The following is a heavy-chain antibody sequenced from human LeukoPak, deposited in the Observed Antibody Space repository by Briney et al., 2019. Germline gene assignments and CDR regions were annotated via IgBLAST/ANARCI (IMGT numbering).Heavy chain of an antibody. D-gene: IGHD1-26*01. CDR3: AKSGGYGLIDY. V-gene: IGHV4-39*01. Sequence: SETLSLTCTVSGASISGSGYYWGWIRQPPGKGLEWIGSIYSSGSTYYNASLQSRATISIETSKNQNSLRLNSVTAADTAMYYCAKSGGYGLIDYWGQGTLVTVSS. J-gene: IGHJ4*02. CDR1: GASISGSGYY. CDR2: IYSSGST.